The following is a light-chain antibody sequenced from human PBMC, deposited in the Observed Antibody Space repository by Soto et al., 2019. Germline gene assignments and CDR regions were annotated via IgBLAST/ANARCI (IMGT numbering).Light chain of an antibody. CDR3: QHYNNYSG. CDR2: KAS. CDR1: QSIGNW. J-gene: IGKJ2*01. V-gene: IGKV1-5*03. Sequence: DIPMTQSPSTLSASVGDRVTFTCRASQSIGNWLAWYQQKPGKAPKLLSYKASNLESGVPSRFSGSGSGTEFTLTISTLQPDDFATYYCQHYNNYSGFGQGTKLELK.